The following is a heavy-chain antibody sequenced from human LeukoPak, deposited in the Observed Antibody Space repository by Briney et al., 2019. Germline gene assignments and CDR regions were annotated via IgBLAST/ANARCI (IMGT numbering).Heavy chain of an antibody. D-gene: IGHD2-15*01. J-gene: IGHJ6*03. CDR2: INPNSGGT. CDR1: GYTFTVYY. CDR3: ARGDVIVVVAATMDYYYMDV. V-gene: IGHV1-2*02. Sequence: ASVKVSCKASGYTFTVYYMHWVRQAPGQGLEWMGWINPNSGGTNYAQKFQGRVTMTRDTSISTAYMELSSLRSEDTAVYYCARGDVIVVVAATMDYYYMDVWGKGTTVTVSS.